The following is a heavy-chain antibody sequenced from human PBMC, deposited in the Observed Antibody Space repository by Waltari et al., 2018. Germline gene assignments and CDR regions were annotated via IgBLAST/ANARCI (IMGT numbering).Heavy chain of an antibody. CDR1: GGSISSSSYY. Sequence: QLQLQESGPGLVKPSETLSLTCTVSGGSISSSSYYWGWIRQPPGKGLEWIGSIYYRGSTYYNPSLKSRVTISVDTSKNQFSLKLSSVTAADTAVYYCARAVWYSSGWSLDYWGQGTLVTVSS. CDR2: IYYRGST. V-gene: IGHV4-39*07. J-gene: IGHJ4*02. CDR3: ARAVWYSSGWSLDY. D-gene: IGHD6-19*01.